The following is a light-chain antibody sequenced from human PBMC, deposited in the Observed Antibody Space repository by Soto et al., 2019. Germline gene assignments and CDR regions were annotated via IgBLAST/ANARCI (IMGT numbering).Light chain of an antibody. V-gene: IGKV1-33*01. Sequence: DIQMTQSPSSLSASLGDRGIITCQASQDISNYLNWYQQKPGKAPKLLIYDASNLETGVPSRFSGSGSGTDFTFTISSLQPEDIATYYCQQYDNLPLTFGGRTKVDIK. J-gene: IGKJ4*01. CDR1: QDISNY. CDR2: DAS. CDR3: QQYDNLPLT.